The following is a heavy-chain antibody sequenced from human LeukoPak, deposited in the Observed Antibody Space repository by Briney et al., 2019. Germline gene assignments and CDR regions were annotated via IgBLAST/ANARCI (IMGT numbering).Heavy chain of an antibody. CDR3: AREYYGDYCVY. D-gene: IGHD4-17*01. Sequence: GGSLRLSCAASGFTFHDYGMHWVRQAPGKGLEWVSSINWDSGKTYYGDSVKGRFTISRDNAKNSLYLQMDSLRIEDTAVYYCAREYYGDYCVYWGQGTLVTVSS. J-gene: IGHJ4*02. CDR2: INWDSGKT. V-gene: IGHV3-20*04. CDR1: GFTFHDYG.